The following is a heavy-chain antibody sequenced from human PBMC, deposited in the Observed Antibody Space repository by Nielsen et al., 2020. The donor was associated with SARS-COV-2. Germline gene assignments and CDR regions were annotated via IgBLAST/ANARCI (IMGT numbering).Heavy chain of an antibody. CDR3: ATDQYCPNGICSSGGRDY. J-gene: IGHJ4*02. CDR2: ISASGSYK. CDR1: GLTFSTYS. V-gene: IGHV3-21*01. Sequence: GGSLRLSCAASGLTFSTYSIMWVRQAPGKGLEWVSHISASGSYKYYADSVKGRFTIPRDNAKNSVYLQMNSLRAEDTAVYYCATDQYCPNGICSSGGRDYWGQGTLVAVSS. D-gene: IGHD2-8*01.